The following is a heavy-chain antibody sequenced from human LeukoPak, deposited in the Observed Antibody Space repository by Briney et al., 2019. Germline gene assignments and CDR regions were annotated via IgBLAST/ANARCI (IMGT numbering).Heavy chain of an antibody. CDR1: GFSFSSYS. CDR3: ARDRRRDGYNFTVY. Sequence: GGSLRLSCAASGFSFSSYSMNWVRQPPGKGLEWVSSICSSGSTIYYADSVKGRFTISRDNAKNTPCLQMNSLRAEDTAVYYWARDRRRDGYNFTVYWGQGTLVTVSS. V-gene: IGHV3-21*01. CDR2: ICSSGSTI. D-gene: IGHD5-24*01. J-gene: IGHJ4*02.